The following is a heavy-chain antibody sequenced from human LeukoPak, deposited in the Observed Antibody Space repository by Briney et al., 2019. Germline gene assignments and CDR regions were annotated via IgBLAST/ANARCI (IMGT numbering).Heavy chain of an antibody. CDR3: ARAKDYYDSSGYYLY. D-gene: IGHD3-22*01. J-gene: IGHJ4*02. V-gene: IGHV1-69*04. CDR1: GGTFSSYA. Sequence: SVKVSCKASGGTFSSYAISWVRQAPGQGLEWMGRIIPILGIANYAQKFQGRVTITADKSTSTAYMELSSLRSEDTAVYYCARAKDYYDSSGYYLYWGQGTLVTVSS. CDR2: IIPILGIA.